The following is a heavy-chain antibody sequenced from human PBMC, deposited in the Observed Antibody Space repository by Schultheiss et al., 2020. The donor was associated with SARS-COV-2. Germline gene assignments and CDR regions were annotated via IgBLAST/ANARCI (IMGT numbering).Heavy chain of an antibody. CDR3: ARVQAYSSSWYGGWFDP. J-gene: IGHJ5*02. CDR2: IYTSGGT. Sequence: SQTLSLTCTVSGGSISSYYWSWIRQPAGKGLEWIGRIYTSGGTNFNPSLKSRVTISVDTSKNQFSLKLSSVTAADTAVYYCARVQAYSSSWYGGWFDPWGQGTLVTVSS. V-gene: IGHV4-4*07. D-gene: IGHD6-13*01. CDR1: GGSISSYY.